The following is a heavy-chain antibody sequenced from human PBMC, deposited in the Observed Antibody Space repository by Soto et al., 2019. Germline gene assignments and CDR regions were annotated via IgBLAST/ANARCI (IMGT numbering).Heavy chain of an antibody. CDR3: SKVGIVRAHRDDFDI. D-gene: IGHD1-26*01. J-gene: IGHJ3*02. Sequence: GGSLRLSCAASGFTFDDYAMHWVRQAPGKGLEWVSGISCNSGSIDYADSVKGRFTISRDNAKNSLYLQMNSLRAEDTAVYYCSKVGIVRAHRDDFDIWGQGTMVTVSS. CDR1: GFTFDDYA. CDR2: ISCNSGSI. V-gene: IGHV3-9*01.